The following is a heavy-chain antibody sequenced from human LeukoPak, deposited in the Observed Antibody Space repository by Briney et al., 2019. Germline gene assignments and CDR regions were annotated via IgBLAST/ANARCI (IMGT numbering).Heavy chain of an antibody. CDR2: INAGNGNT. D-gene: IGHD4-17*01. CDR3: ARDEDPSQTTTVTSYGMDV. Sequence: GASVKVSCKASGYTFTSYGISWVRQAPGQRLEWMGWINAGNGNTKYSQKFQGRVTITRDTSASTAYMELSSLRSEDTAVYYCARDEDPSQTTTVTSYGMDVWGQGTTVTVSS. CDR1: GYTFTSYG. V-gene: IGHV1-3*01. J-gene: IGHJ6*02.